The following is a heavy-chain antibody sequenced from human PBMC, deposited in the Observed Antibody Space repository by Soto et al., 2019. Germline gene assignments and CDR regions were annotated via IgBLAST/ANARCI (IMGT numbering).Heavy chain of an antibody. D-gene: IGHD3-22*01. Sequence: QITLKESGPTLVKPTQTLTLTCTFSGFSLSTSGVGVGWIRQPPGKDLEWLALIYWDDDKRYSPSLKSRLTITKDTSKNQVVLTMTNMDPVDTATYYCAHSDGCYDSSGYDNWFDPWGQGTLVTVSS. J-gene: IGHJ5*02. CDR1: GFSLSTSGVG. V-gene: IGHV2-5*02. CDR2: IYWDDDK. CDR3: AHSDGCYDSSGYDNWFDP.